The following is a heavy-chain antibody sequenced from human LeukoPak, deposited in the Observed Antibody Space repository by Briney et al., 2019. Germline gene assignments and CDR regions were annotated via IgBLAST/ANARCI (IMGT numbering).Heavy chain of an antibody. CDR3: ARVEKRVYYDSSRNTLDY. D-gene: IGHD3-22*01. CDR1: GFTFSDYY. J-gene: IGHJ4*02. V-gene: IGHV3-11*01. CDR2: ISSSGSTI. Sequence: PGGSLRLSCAASGFTFSDYYMSWIRQAPGKGLEWVSYISSSGSTIYYADSVKGRFTISRDNAKNSLYLQMNSLRAEDTAVYYCARVEKRVYYDSSRNTLDYWGQGTLVTVSS.